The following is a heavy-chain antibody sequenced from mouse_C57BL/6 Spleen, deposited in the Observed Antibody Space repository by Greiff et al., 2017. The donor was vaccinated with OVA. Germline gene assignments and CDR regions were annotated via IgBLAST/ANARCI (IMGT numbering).Heavy chain of an antibody. CDR2: IDPSDSYT. CDR1: GYTFTSYW. Sequence: VQLQQPGAELVRPGTSVKLSCKASGYTFTSYWMHWVKQRPGQGLEWIGVIDPSDSYTNYNQKFKGKATLTVDTSSRTAYMQLSSLTSADSAVYYYALDSSDYAMDYWGQGTSVTVSS. J-gene: IGHJ4*01. V-gene: IGHV1-59*01. CDR3: ALDSSDYAMDY. D-gene: IGHD3-2*02.